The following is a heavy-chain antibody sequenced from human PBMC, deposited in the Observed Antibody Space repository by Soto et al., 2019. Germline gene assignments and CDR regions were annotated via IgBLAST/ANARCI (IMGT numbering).Heavy chain of an antibody. D-gene: IGHD1-26*01. V-gene: IGHV5-51*01. CDR1: GYSFTSYW. CDR2: IYPGDSDT. Sequence: GEALKISCKGSGYSFTSYWIGWVRQMPGKGLEWMGIIYPGDSDTRYSPSFQGQVTISADKSISTAYLQWSSLKPSDTAMYYCASTNSGSYFPYYYYGMDVWGQGTTVTVSS. J-gene: IGHJ6*02. CDR3: ASTNSGSYFPYYYYGMDV.